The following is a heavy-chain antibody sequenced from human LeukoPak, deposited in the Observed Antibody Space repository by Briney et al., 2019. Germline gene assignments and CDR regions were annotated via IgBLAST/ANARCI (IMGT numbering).Heavy chain of an antibody. CDR2: ISNNGGST. D-gene: IGHD6-19*01. V-gene: IGHV3-64*01. CDR3: ARGYSSGWPGRCYFDY. CDR1: GFTFSSYS. Sequence: GGSLRLSCAASGFTFSSYSMHWVRRAPGKGLEYVSAISNNGGSTYYANSVKGRFTISRDNSKNTLYLQMGSLGTEDMAVYYCARGYSSGWPGRCYFDYWGQGTLVTVSS. J-gene: IGHJ4*02.